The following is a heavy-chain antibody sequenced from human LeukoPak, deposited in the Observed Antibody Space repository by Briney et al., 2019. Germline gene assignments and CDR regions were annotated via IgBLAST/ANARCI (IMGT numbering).Heavy chain of an antibody. V-gene: IGHV3-7*05. CDR2: INRDGSEK. J-gene: IGHJ4*02. CDR3: ARDFSSSGWPIGL. CDR1: GFTFSNYW. Sequence: PGGSLRLSCVASGFTFSNYWMTWVRQAPGKGLEWVANINRDGSEKNYVDSMKGRFTISRDNTKNSLYLQMKSLRAEDTAVYYCARDFSSSGWPIGLWGQGTLVTVSS. D-gene: IGHD6-19*01.